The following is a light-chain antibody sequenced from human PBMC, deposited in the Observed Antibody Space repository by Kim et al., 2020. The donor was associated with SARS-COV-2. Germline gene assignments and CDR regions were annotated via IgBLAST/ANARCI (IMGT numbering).Light chain of an antibody. Sequence: SASVGDRVNIPCQASEDISNHLNWYQQRPGKAPQLLISDASNSETGVPSRFSGSGSGTDFTFTISSLQPEDIATYFCQQYDNLPQTFGQGTKLEI. V-gene: IGKV1-33*01. J-gene: IGKJ2*01. CDR2: DAS. CDR1: EDISNH. CDR3: QQYDNLPQT.